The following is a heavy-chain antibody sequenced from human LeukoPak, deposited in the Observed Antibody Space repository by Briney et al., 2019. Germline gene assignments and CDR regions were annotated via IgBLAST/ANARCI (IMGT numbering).Heavy chain of an antibody. CDR3: AREVYCGGDCYSHYFDY. CDR2: IYHSGST. V-gene: IGHV4-38-2*01. D-gene: IGHD2-21*01. J-gene: IGHJ4*02. CDR1: GYSISSGYY. Sequence: SETLSLTCAVSGYSISSGYYWGWIRQPPGKGLEWFGSIYHSGSTYYNPSLKSRVTISVDTSKNQFSLKLSSVTAADTAVYYCAREVYCGGDCYSHYFDYWGQGTLVTVSS.